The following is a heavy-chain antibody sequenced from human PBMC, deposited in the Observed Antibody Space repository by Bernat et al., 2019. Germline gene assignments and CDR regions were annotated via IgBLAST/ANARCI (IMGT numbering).Heavy chain of an antibody. V-gene: IGHV1-2*04. CDR3: ARGYSSSWYEAYYYGMDV. CDR2: INPNSGDT. D-gene: IGHD6-13*01. CDR1: GYTFTGYY. J-gene: IGHJ6*04. Sequence: QVQLVQSGAEVKKPGASVKVSCKASGYTFTGYYMHWVRQATGQGLEWMGWINPNSGDTNYAQKFQGWVTMTRDTSISTAYMELSRLRSDDTAVYYCARGYSSSWYEAYYYGMDVWGKGTTVTVSS.